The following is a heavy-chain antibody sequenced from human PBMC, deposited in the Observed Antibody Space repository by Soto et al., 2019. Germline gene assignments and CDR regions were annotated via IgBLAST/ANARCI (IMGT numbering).Heavy chain of an antibody. V-gene: IGHV4-4*02. J-gene: IGHJ5*02. CDR3: ARDTRGYCSGGSCYTTHWFDP. CDR1: GGSISSSNW. Sequence: QVQLQESGPGLVKPSGTLSLTCAVSGGSISSSNWWSWVRQPPGKGLEWIGGIYHSGSTNYNPSLKSRVTISVDKSKNQFSLKLSSVTAADTAVYYCARDTRGYCSGGSCYTTHWFDPWGQGTLVTVSS. D-gene: IGHD2-15*01. CDR2: IYHSGST.